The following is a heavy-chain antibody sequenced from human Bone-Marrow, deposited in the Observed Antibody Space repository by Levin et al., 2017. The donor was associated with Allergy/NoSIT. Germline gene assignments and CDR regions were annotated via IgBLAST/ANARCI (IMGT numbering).Heavy chain of an antibody. Sequence: GESLKISCAASGFTFSSYWMHWVRQAPGKGLVWVSRVNSDGSSPTYADSVKGRFTISRDNAQNRLYLQMNSLRVDDTAVYYCANATKETTVTALDSWGQGILVTVSS. J-gene: IGHJ4*02. CDR2: VNSDGSSP. D-gene: IGHD4-11*01. V-gene: IGHV3-74*01. CDR3: ANATKETTVTALDS. CDR1: GFTFSSYW.